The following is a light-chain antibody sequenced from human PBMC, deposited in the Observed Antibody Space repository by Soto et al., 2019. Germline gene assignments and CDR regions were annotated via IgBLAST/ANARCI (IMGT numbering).Light chain of an antibody. CDR3: QQYDNSPWT. V-gene: IGKV3-20*01. J-gene: IGKJ1*01. CDR1: QSVSSSF. Sequence: EIVLTQSPGTLSLSPGERATLSCRASQSVSSSFLAWYQQKPGQAPRLLIYGASSRATGIPDRFSGSGSGTDFTLTISRLEPEDFEVYYCQQYDNSPWTFGQGTEVEIK. CDR2: GAS.